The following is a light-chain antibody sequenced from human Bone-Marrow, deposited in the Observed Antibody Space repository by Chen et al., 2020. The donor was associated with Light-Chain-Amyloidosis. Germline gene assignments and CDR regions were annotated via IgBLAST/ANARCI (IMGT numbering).Light chain of an antibody. Sequence: EIVLTQSPGTLSLSAGERATLSCRASRRISTNHLAWYQQKPGQAPRLLMYAASKRATGIPDRFSGSGSETDFTLTISRLEHEDFAVYYCHQYGNTPPYSFGQGTKLEIK. CDR2: AAS. CDR3: HQYGNTPPYS. V-gene: IGKV3-20*01. J-gene: IGKJ2*03. CDR1: RRISTNH.